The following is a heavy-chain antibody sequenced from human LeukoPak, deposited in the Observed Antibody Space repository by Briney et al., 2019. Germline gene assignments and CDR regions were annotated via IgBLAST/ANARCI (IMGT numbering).Heavy chain of an antibody. CDR1: GGSISSGDYY. CDR3: ARGGNVSWFDP. D-gene: IGHD1-14*01. J-gene: IGHJ5*02. V-gene: IGHV4-30-4*01. CDR2: IYYSGST. Sequence: SETLSLTCTVSGGSISSGDYYWSWIRQPPGKGLEWIGYIYYSGSTYYNPSLKSRVTISVDMSKNQFSLKLSSVTAADTAVYYCARGGNVSWFDPWGQGTLVTVSS.